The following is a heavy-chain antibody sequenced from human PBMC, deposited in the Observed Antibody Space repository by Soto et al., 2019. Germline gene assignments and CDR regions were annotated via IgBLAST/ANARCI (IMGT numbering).Heavy chain of an antibody. CDR2: ISGSGGST. V-gene: IGHV3-23*01. CDR3: ARGDNHYDTSGYLYYFDY. J-gene: IGHJ4*02. CDR1: GFTFSSYA. D-gene: IGHD3-22*01. Sequence: GGSLRLSCAASGFTFSSYAMSWVRQAPGKGLEWVSAISGSGGSTYYADSVKGRFTISRDNSKNTLYLQMSSLRAEDTAVYYCARGDNHYDTSGYLYYFDYWGQGTLVTVSS.